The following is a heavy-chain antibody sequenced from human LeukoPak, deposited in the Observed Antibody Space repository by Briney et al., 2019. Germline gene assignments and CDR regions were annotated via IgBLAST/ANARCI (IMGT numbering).Heavy chain of an antibody. D-gene: IGHD1-26*01. CDR2: IYSDGITT. CDR1: GFTCSNYW. CDR3: ARVPGGATFDY. Sequence: PGGSLRLSCVASGFTCSNYWMHWVRQAPGKGLVWVSRIYSDGITTTYADSVKGRFTISRDNAKNTLYLQMNSLRVEDTAVYYCARVPGGATFDYWGQGTLVTVSS. V-gene: IGHV3-74*01. J-gene: IGHJ4*02.